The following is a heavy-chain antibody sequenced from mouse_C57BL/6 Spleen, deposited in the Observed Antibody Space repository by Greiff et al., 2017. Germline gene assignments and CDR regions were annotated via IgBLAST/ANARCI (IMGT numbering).Heavy chain of an antibody. J-gene: IGHJ1*03. V-gene: IGHV1-4*01. CDR1: GYTFTSYT. CDR2: INPSSGYT. CDR3: ARGTGTLYFDV. D-gene: IGHD4-1*01. Sequence: VQLQQSGAELARPGASVKMSCKASGYTFTSYTMHWVKQRPGQGLEWIGYINPSSGYTKYNQQFKDKATLTADKSCSTAYMQLSGLKSEYSAVYYCARGTGTLYFDVWGTGTTVTVSS.